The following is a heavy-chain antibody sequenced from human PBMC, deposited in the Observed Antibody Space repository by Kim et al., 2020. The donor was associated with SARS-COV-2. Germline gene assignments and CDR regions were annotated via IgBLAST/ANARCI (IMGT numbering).Heavy chain of an antibody. J-gene: IGHJ4*02. D-gene: IGHD3-10*01. Sequence: GGSLRLSCAASGFTFNNYWMTWVPQPQGKGLEGGAKIKHEGPRKYYVDSGKGRFTISRDNAENSLYLQRNSLRAEDTAVYYCARVGRGDASGSFWGQGTLVTVSS. CDR1: GFTFNNYW. CDR2: IKHEGPRK. CDR3: ARVGRGDASGSF. V-gene: IGHV3-7*01.